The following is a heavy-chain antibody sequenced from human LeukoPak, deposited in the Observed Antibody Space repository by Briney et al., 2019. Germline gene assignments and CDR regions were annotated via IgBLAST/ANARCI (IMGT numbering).Heavy chain of an antibody. CDR2: ISGSGGST. Sequence: GGSLRLSCAASGFTFSSYAMSWVRQAPGKGLEWVSAISGSGGSTYYADSVKGRFTISRDKSKNTLYLQMNSLRAEDTAVYYCAKDRGLLDWYFDLWGRGTLVTVSS. V-gene: IGHV3-23*01. J-gene: IGHJ2*01. CDR3: AKDRGLLDWYFDL. CDR1: GFTFSSYA.